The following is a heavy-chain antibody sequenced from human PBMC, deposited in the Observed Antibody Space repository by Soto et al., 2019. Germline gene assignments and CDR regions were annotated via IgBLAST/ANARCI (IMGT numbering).Heavy chain of an antibody. V-gene: IGHV4-34*01. CDR2: INHSGST. D-gene: IGHD4-17*01. J-gene: IGHJ6*03. CDR3: ARGGGRTAPPRRAYMDV. CDR1: GGSISSSNY. Sequence: SETLSLTCAVFGGSISSSNYWSWIRQPPGKGLEWIGEINHSGSTNYNPSLKSRVTISVDTSKNQFSLKLSSVTAADTAVYYCARGGGRTAPPRRAYMDVWGKGTTVTVSS.